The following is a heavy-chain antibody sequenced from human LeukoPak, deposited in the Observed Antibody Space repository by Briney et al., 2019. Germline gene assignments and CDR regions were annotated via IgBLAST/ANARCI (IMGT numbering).Heavy chain of an antibody. CDR3: IVSNYYSSGSYNFDS. J-gene: IGHJ4*02. D-gene: IGHD3-10*01. CDR2: IKSKTDGGTV. CDR1: GFSFSSAW. V-gene: IGHV3-15*01. Sequence: MAGGSLRLSCAASGFSFSSAWMTWVRQPPGKGLEWVGRIKSKTDGGTVDYAATVKGRFTISRDDSINTLYLQVNSLKTEDTAMYYCIVSNYYSSGSYNFDSWGQGTLVTVSS.